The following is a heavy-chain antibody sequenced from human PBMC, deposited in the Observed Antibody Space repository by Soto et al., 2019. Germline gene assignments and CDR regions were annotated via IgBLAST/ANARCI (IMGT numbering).Heavy chain of an antibody. CDR3: ARHGNTVTTGYYYGMDV. Sequence: SETLSLTCTVSGASISSSNYYFFGIRQRPWRGLEWIGTMYYSGRTYYNPSLKSRVTTSVDTSKNQFSLKLSAVTATDTAVYYCARHGNTVTTGYYYGMDVWGQGTTVTVSS. J-gene: IGHJ6*02. D-gene: IGHD4-17*01. CDR2: MYYSGRT. CDR1: GASISSSNYY. V-gene: IGHV4-39*01.